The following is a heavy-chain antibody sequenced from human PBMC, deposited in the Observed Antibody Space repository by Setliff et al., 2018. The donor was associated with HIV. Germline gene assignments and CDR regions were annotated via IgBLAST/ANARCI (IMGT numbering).Heavy chain of an antibody. Sequence: SETLSLTCTASGGTISGGGYSWSWIRQHPGKGLEWIGYIYNSGSTYYNPSLKSRVTISVDTSENQFSLKLSSVTAADTAVYYCARGYAFGSLLYWGQGTVVTVSS. V-gene: IGHV4-31*03. D-gene: IGHD1-1*01. CDR1: GGTISGGGYS. CDR2: IYNSGST. J-gene: IGHJ4*02. CDR3: ARGYAFGSLLY.